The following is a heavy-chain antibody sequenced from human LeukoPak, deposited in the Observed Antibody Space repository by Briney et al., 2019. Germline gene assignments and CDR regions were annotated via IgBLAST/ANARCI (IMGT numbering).Heavy chain of an antibody. D-gene: IGHD1-26*01. CDR3: AKDLLQGFDI. CDR1: GFTFSDYG. Sequence: GGSLRLSCAASGFTFSDYGMHWVHQAPGRGLEWVAFIRYDGTDKYYADSVKGQFTISRDNSKNTLYLQTNSLRAEDTAVYYCAKDLLQGFDIWGQGTMVTVSS. J-gene: IGHJ3*02. CDR2: IRYDGTDK. V-gene: IGHV3-30*02.